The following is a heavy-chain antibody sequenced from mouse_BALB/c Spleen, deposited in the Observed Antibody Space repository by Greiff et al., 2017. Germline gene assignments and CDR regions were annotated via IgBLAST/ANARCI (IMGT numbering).Heavy chain of an antibody. Sequence: EVKLEESGGGLVKPGGSLKLSCAASGFTFSSFGMHWVRQAPEKGLEWVAYISSGSSTIYYADTVKGRFTISRDNPKNTLFLQMTSLRSEDTAMYYCARSVVKSLFDYWGQGTTLTVSS. CDR2: ISSGSSTI. CDR1: GFTFSSFG. D-gene: IGHD2-13*01. V-gene: IGHV5-17*02. J-gene: IGHJ2*01. CDR3: ARSVVKSLFDY.